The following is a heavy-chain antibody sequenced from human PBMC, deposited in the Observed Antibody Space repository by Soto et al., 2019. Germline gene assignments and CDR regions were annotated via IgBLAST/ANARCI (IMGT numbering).Heavy chain of an antibody. J-gene: IGHJ4*02. V-gene: IGHV1-18*04. D-gene: IGHD1-26*01. Sequence: ASVKVSCKASGYTFTSYGISWVRQAPGQGLEWMGWISAYNGNTNYAQKLQGRVTMTTDTSTSTAYMELRSLRSDDTAVYYCERASSYSGSLRHLDYWGQGALVTVSS. CDR2: ISAYNGNT. CDR1: GYTFTSYG. CDR3: ERASSYSGSLRHLDY.